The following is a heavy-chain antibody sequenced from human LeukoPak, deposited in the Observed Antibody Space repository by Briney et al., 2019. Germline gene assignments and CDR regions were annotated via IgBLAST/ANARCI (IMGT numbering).Heavy chain of an antibody. CDR2: IQYDGSDK. Sequence: GGSLRLSCAASGFTFSGYGKHWGRQAPGKGLEWVAFIQYDGSDKYYADSVKGRFTISRDNSKNTLYLQMNSLRAEDTAVYYCAKDLGNSFDYWGQGTLVTVSS. V-gene: IGHV3-30*02. D-gene: IGHD4-23*01. CDR1: GFTFSGYG. J-gene: IGHJ4*02. CDR3: AKDLGNSFDY.